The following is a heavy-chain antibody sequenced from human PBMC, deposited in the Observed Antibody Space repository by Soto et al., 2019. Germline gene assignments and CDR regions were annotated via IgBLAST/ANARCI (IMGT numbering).Heavy chain of an antibody. CDR1: GYTFTSYA. D-gene: IGHD3-16*01. Sequence: GASVKVSCKASGYTFTSYAMHWVRQAPGQRLEWMGWINAGNGNTKYSQKFQGRVTITRDTSASTAYMELSSLRSEDTAVYYCARGGGATTGMDVWGQGTTVTVSS. V-gene: IGHV1-3*01. CDR2: INAGNGNT. CDR3: ARGGGATTGMDV. J-gene: IGHJ6*02.